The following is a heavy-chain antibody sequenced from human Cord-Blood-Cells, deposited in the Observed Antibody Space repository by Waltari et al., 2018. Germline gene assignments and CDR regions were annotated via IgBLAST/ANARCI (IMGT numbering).Heavy chain of an antibody. CDR3: ARAPGSYFDY. D-gene: IGHD3-10*01. J-gene: IGHJ4*02. V-gene: IGHV3-30*04. CDR1: GFTFSSYA. CDR2: ISYDGSNK. Sequence: QVQLVESGGGVVQPGRSLRLSCAASGFTFSSYAMHWVRQAPGKGVGWVAVISYDGSNKYYADSVKGRFTISRDNSKNTLYLQMNSLRAEDTAVYYCARAPGSYFDYWGQGTLVTVSS.